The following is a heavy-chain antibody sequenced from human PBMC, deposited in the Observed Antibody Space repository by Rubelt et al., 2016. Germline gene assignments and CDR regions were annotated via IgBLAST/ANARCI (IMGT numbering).Heavy chain of an antibody. V-gene: IGHV3-48*03. CDR1: GFSFNIYE. J-gene: IGHJ5*02. CDR3: VRDEYGVGGDP. D-gene: IGHD2/OR15-2a*01. Sequence: EVQLVESGGGLVQPGGSLRLSCAASGFSFNIYEMNWVRQAPGKGLEWVSYITASGGARDSADAGKGRFTVSRGNAKNLLYLKMNNVTDDDTALYYCVRDEYGVGGDPWGQGTLVTVSS. CDR2: ITASGGAR.